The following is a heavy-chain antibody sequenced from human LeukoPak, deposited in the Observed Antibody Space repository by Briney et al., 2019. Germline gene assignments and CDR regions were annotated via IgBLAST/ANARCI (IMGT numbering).Heavy chain of an antibody. CDR2: VGGGVGFA. Sequence: GGSLRLSCAASGFTFSNFGMSWVRQAPGKGPEWVLAVGGGVGFAYYPDSVTGRVPISRANSKNTLPLQLNSHRVEDTAVYYCARVCNHEHVNYWGQGTLVTVSS. D-gene: IGHD1-14*01. CDR3: ARVCNHEHVNY. CDR1: GFTFSNFG. V-gene: IGHV3-23*01. J-gene: IGHJ4*02.